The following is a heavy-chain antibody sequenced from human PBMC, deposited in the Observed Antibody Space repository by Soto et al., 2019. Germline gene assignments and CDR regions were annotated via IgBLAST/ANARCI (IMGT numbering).Heavy chain of an antibody. D-gene: IGHD5-18*01. J-gene: IGHJ4*01. CDR3: AAALSGYTPNYDY. V-gene: IGHV3-23*01. CDR2: IRDTGGST. CDR1: GFTFTNYG. Sequence: PGGSLRLSCVASGFTFTNYGMNWVRQAPGKGLEWVSAIRDTGGSTFYADSAKGRFTISRDNSKNTLYLQMDGLRSEDTAIYYCAAALSGYTPNYDYWGHGTAVT.